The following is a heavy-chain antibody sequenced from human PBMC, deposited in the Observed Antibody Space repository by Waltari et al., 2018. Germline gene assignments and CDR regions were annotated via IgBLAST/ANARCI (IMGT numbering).Heavy chain of an antibody. J-gene: IGHJ4*02. V-gene: IGHV4-39*01. CDR2: INYSGTT. CDR3: ARFTQVAGSSLLDY. CDR1: GGPSTSSLDY. D-gene: IGHD6-19*01. Sequence: QLQLQESGPGLVKPSETLSLPCTVSGGPSTSSLDYCGWIRQPPGKRFEWIGIINYSGTTYYNPSLRSQVTMSVDMSKNQFSLKLTSVTAADTAVYYCARFTQVAGSSLLDYWGQGTLVTVSS.